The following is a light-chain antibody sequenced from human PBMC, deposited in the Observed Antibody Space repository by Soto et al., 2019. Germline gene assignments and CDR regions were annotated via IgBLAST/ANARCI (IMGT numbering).Light chain of an antibody. CDR3: QQYYSYPLT. CDR2: AAS. J-gene: IGKJ1*01. CDR1: QGVSSY. Sequence: AIRMTQSPSSLSASTGARVTITCRASQGVSSYLAWYQQKPGNAPKLLIYAASTLQSGVPSRFSGSGSGTDFTLTISCLQSEDFATYYCQQYYSYPLTFGQGTKVDIK. V-gene: IGKV1-8*01.